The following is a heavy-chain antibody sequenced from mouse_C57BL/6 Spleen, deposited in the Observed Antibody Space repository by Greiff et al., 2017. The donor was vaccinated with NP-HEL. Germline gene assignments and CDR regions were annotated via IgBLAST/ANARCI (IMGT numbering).Heavy chain of an antibody. CDR1: GYTFTSYW. V-gene: IGHV1-59*01. J-gene: IGHJ4*01. CDR2: IDPSDSYT. D-gene: IGHD1-1*01. CDR3: ARQYYYGSNFYAMDY. Sequence: QVQLQQPGAELVRPGTSVKLSCKASGYTFTSYWMHWVKQRPGQGLEWIGVIDPSDSYTNYNQKFKGKATLTVDTSSRTAYMQLSSLTSEDSAVYYCARQYYYGSNFYAMDYWGQGTSVTVSS.